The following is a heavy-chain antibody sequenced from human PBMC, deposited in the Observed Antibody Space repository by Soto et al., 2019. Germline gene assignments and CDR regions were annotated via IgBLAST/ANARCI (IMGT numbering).Heavy chain of an antibody. CDR2: IFHSGST. V-gene: IGHV4-4*02. D-gene: IGHD1-26*01. CDR1: GGSISNSNW. CDR3: AHRPIVGAAI. J-gene: IGHJ4*02. Sequence: QVQLQESGPGLVKPSGTQSLTCAVFGGSISNSNWWTWVRQPPGKGLDWIGEIFHSGSTNYNSSLMGRVTISVDKANNQFSLKLSSVTVAETAVYYCAHRPIVGAAIWGQGTLVTVSS.